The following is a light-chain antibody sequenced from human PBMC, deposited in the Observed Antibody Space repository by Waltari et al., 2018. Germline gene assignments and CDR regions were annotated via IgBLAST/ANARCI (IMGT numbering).Light chain of an antibody. V-gene: IGKV1-27*01. CDR3: QKYNDVPQP. CDR1: QDIYIH. CDR2: GAS. Sequence: DIQMTQSPSSLSASVGDRVTITCRASQDIYIHVAWYQQKPGEVPKLLIYGASTLHSGVPSRFSGRRSGTDFTLTISSLQPEDFATYYCQKYNDVPQPFGGGTKVE. J-gene: IGKJ4*01.